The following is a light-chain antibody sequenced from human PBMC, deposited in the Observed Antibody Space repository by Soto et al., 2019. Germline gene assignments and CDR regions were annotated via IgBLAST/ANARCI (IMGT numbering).Light chain of an antibody. CDR3: QQYHSDPIT. CDR2: WAS. V-gene: IGKV4-1*01. CDR1: QSVLYTSNNKNY. Sequence: DTVMTPSPDSLAVSLGERATINCKSSQSVLYTSNNKNYLSWYQQKPGQPPKLLISWASTRESGVPDRFSGSGSGTDFTLTISSLKAEDVAVYYCQQYHSDPITFGQGTRLEIK. J-gene: IGKJ5*01.